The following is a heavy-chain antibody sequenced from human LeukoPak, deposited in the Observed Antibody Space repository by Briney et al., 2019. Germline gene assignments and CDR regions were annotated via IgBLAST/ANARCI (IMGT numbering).Heavy chain of an antibody. D-gene: IGHD2-2*01. CDR2: ISSSSTYI. V-gene: IGHV3-21*01. Sequence: GGSLRLSCAASGFTFDSYGMNWVRQAPGKGLEWISSISSSSTYIYYADSVKGRFTISRDNAKNSLYLQMNSLRAEDTAVDYCARAYCSSTRCSYYFDSWGQGTLVTVSS. CDR1: GFTFDSYG. J-gene: IGHJ4*02. CDR3: ARAYCSSTRCSYYFDS.